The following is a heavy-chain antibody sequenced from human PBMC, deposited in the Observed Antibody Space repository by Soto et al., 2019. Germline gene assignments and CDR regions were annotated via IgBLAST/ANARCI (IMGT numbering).Heavy chain of an antibody. CDR3: AKNGQPPYYYYGLDV. CDR1: GYTFTRYV. V-gene: IGHV1-18*01. Sequence: QGHLVQSGAEGKKPGASVRVSCKASGYTFTRYVISWVRQAPGQGLGGMGWISGYNGDTNYAQNLQDRVTXTXXXSXXTAYMELRSLTSDDTAVYYCAKNGQPPYYYYGLDVWGQGTTVTVSS. J-gene: IGHJ6*02. CDR2: ISGYNGDT. D-gene: IGHD2-8*01.